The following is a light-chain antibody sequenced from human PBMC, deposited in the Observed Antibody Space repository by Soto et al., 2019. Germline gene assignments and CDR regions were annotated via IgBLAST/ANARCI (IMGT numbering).Light chain of an antibody. CDR2: AAT. CDR1: QSIDSY. CDR3: KQSYNGRT. V-gene: IGKV1-39*01. Sequence: DLQMTQSPSTLSASVGDRVTITCRASQSIDSYLNWYKQKPGEAPNLLIYAATSLHSGVPSRFSGSGSGTDFTLTISSLQPEDFATYFCKQSYNGRTFGQGTKVEI. J-gene: IGKJ1*01.